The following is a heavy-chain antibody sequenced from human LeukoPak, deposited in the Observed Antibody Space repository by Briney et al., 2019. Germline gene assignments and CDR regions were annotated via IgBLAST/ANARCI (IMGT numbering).Heavy chain of an antibody. CDR2: IYHDRTT. Sequence: SETLSLTCTVSGDSITAPKWWSWVRQAPGEGLEWIGEIYHDRTTSFNPSLKSRLTISVDKSANQFFLNLNSVSATDTAVYYCVGRGLYGGTWLFEYWGPGALVTVSS. V-gene: IGHV4-4*02. CDR1: GDSITAPKW. CDR3: VGRGLYGGTWLFEY. D-gene: IGHD2-8*01. J-gene: IGHJ4*02.